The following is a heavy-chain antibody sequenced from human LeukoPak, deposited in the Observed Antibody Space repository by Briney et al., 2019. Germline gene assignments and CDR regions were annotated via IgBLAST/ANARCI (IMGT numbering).Heavy chain of an antibody. CDR2: IYYSGST. V-gene: IGHV4-59*08. D-gene: IGHD6-13*01. J-gene: IGHJ6*02. CDR3: ASQGYSSSWPYYYGMDV. CDR1: GGSISSYY. Sequence: SETLSLTCTVSGGSISSYYWSWIRQPPGKGLEWIGYIYYSGSTNYNPSLKSRVTLSVDTSKNQFSLKLSSVTAADTAVYYCASQGYSSSWPYYYGMDVWGQGTTVTVSS.